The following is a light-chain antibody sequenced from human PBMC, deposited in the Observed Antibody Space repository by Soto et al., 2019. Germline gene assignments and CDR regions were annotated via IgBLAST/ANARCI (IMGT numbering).Light chain of an antibody. Sequence: DIQVTQSPSTLSASVGDRVTITCRASQSVNRWLAWYQQKPGKAPNLLIYAAFTLQSGVPSRFSGSGSGTEFTLTISSLQPEDFATYYCQQLKSYPITFGQGTRLEIK. J-gene: IGKJ5*01. CDR2: AAF. CDR3: QQLKSYPIT. V-gene: IGKV1-9*01. CDR1: QSVNRW.